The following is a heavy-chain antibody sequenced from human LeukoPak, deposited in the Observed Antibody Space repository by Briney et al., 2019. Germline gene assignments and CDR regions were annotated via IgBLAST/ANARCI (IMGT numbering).Heavy chain of an antibody. V-gene: IGHV1-18*01. D-gene: IGHD3-10*01. CDR2: ISVYNGNT. CDR1: GYTFTTYG. CDR3: ARGPHYYGSGSYYPFDY. J-gene: IGHJ4*02. Sequence: ASVKVSRKASGYTFTTYGISCVRQAPGQGLEWMGWISVYNGNTNYAQKFQGRVTMTTDTSTNTTYMELRSLISDDTAVYYCARGPHYYGSGSYYPFDYWGQGTLVTVSS.